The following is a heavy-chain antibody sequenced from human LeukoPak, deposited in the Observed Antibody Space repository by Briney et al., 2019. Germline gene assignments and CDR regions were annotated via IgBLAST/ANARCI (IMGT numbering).Heavy chain of an antibody. D-gene: IGHD3-10*01. CDR3: ARGPVLLWFGESRGFDY. CDR2: INPNSGGT. J-gene: IGHJ4*02. Sequence: ASVKVSCKASGYTFTGYYMHWVRQAPGQGLEWMGWINPNSGGTNYAQKFQGWVTMTRDTSISTAYMELSRLRSDDTAVYYCARGPVLLWFGESRGFDYWGQGTLATVSS. CDR1: GYTFTGYY. V-gene: IGHV1-2*04.